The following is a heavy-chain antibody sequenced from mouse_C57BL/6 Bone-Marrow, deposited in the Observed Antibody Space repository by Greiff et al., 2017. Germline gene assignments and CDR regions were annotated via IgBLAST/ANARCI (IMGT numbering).Heavy chain of an antibody. J-gene: IGHJ2*01. Sequence: QVHVKQSGAELVRPGTSVQMSCKASGYTFTNYWIGWAKQRPGHGLEWIGDIYPGGGYTNYNEKFKGKATLTADKSSSTAYMQFSSLTSEDSAIYYCARSGEGPLFDYWGQGTTLTVSS. CDR2: IYPGGGYT. CDR3: ARSGEGPLFDY. V-gene: IGHV1-63*01. CDR1: GYTFTNYW. D-gene: IGHD3-3*01.